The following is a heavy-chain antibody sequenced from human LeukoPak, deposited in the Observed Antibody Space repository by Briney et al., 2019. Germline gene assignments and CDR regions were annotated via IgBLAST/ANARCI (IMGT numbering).Heavy chain of an antibody. CDR1: GYSIRRGYH. J-gene: IGHJ4*02. CDR3: ARVNWINDY. V-gene: IGHV4-38-2*02. Sequence: SETLSLTCSVSGYSIRRGYHWGWTRQPPGKGLEWIGTIHHSGSTYYNPSLKSRVTISVDTSKNQFSLKLTSVTAADTAVYYCARVNWINDYWGQGTLVTVSS. CDR2: IHHSGST. D-gene: IGHD1-20*01.